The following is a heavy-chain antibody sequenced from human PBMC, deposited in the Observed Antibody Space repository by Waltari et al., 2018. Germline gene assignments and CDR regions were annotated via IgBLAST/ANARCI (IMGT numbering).Heavy chain of an antibody. Sequence: QVQLQESGPGLVKPSETLSLTCTVSGGSISRYSWSWLLQPAGKGLEWIGRIYTSGSTKYNPALKSRVTMSVDTSKNQCSLKLSSVTAADTAVYYCASTGYSSGWYGGGFDYWGQGTLVTVSS. J-gene: IGHJ4*02. CDR3: ASTGYSSGWYGGGFDY. D-gene: IGHD6-19*01. V-gene: IGHV4-4*07. CDR1: GGSISRYS. CDR2: IYTSGST.